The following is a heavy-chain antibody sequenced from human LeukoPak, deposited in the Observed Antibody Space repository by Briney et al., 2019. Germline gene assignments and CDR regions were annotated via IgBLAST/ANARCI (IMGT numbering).Heavy chain of an antibody. J-gene: IGHJ6*03. CDR3: ARDLGPGQYYYYYIDV. Sequence: GGSLRLSCAASEFTFSSYWMSWVRRAPGKGLEWVANIKQDGSEKYYVDSVKGRFTISRDNAKNSLYLQMNSLRAEDTAVYYCARDLGPGQYYYYYIDVWGNGTTVTVYS. V-gene: IGHV3-7*01. CDR2: IKQDGSEK. CDR1: EFTFSSYW.